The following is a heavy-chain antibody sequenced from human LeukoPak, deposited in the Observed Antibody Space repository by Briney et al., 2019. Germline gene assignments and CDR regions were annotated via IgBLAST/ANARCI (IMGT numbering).Heavy chain of an antibody. D-gene: IGHD1-26*01. CDR2: ISAYNGNT. V-gene: IGHV1-18*01. CDR3: ARSGRGTYFYFDL. J-gene: IGHJ4*02. Sequence: GASVKVSCKASGYTFTSFGISWVRQAPGQGLEWMGWISAYNGNTNYAQKFQGRVSMTTDTSTSTAYMELRSLRSDDTAVYFCARSGRGTYFYFDLWGQGTLVTVSS. CDR1: GYTFTSFG.